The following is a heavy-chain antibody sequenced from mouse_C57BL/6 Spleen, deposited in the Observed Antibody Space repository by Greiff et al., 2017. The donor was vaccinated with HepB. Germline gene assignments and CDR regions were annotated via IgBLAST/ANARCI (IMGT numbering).Heavy chain of an antibody. D-gene: IGHD1-1*01. CDR3: AVLTPDLAY. Sequence: VQLQQSGPELVKPGASVKISCKASGYSFTGYYMNWVKQSPEKSLEWIGEINPSTGGTTYNQKFKAKATLTVDKSSSTAYMQLKSLTSEDSAVYYCAVLTPDLAYWGQGTLVTVSA. V-gene: IGHV1-42*01. CDR2: INPSTGGT. CDR1: GYSFTGYY. J-gene: IGHJ3*01.